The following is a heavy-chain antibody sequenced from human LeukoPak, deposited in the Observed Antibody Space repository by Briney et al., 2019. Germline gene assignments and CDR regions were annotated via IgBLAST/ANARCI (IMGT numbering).Heavy chain of an antibody. Sequence: GESLKISCKGSGYTFTSYWIAWVRQMPGKGLEWMGLIYPGDSDTRYSPSFQGQVTISADKSISTAYLQWSSLKASDTAMYYCARHRKAAGDFDYWGQGTLVTVSS. CDR2: IYPGDSDT. D-gene: IGHD6-25*01. CDR3: ARHRKAAGDFDY. J-gene: IGHJ4*02. CDR1: GYTFTSYW. V-gene: IGHV5-51*01.